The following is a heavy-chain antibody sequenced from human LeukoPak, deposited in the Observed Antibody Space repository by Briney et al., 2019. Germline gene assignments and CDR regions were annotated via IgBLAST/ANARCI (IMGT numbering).Heavy chain of an antibody. J-gene: IGHJ3*01. CDR2: INSDGSGT. D-gene: IGHD2-21*02. CDR3: TCLCIGGDCYNPPR. CDR1: GFTFSSYW. V-gene: IGHV3-74*01. Sequence: GGSLRLSCAASGFTFSSYWMHWVRQTPGKGLVWVSRINSDGSGTVSADSVKGRFTISRDNAKNMLYLQMNSLKTEDTAIYYCTCLCIGGDCYNPPRGGQGTMVTVSS.